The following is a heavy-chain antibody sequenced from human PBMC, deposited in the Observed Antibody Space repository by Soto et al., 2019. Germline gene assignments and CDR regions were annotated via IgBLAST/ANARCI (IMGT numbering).Heavy chain of an antibody. Sequence: QVQLVESGGGLVKPGGSLRLSCAASGFTFSDYYMSWIRQAPGKGLEWVSYISNSSSYTNDADSVKGRFTISRDNVKKSMCLQMNSLRAENTDGFYGARIITSAGGGRYFELWGRGTLVTVSS. J-gene: IGHJ2*01. D-gene: IGHD6-13*01. CDR3: ARIITSAGGGRYFEL. CDR1: GFTFSDYY. CDR2: ISNSSSYT. V-gene: IGHV3-11*05.